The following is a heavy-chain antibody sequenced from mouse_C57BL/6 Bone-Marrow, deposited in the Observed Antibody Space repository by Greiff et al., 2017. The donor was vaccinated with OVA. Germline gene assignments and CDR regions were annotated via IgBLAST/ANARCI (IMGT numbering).Heavy chain of an antibody. Sequence: DVQLVESGGGLVQPKGSLKLSCAASGFTFNTYAMHWVRQAPGKGLEWVARIRSKSSNYATYYADSVKDRFTISRDDSQSMLYLQMNNLKTEDTAMYYCVRSFYYGSFAWFAYWGQGTLVTVSA. J-gene: IGHJ3*01. D-gene: IGHD2-1*01. CDR2: IRSKSSNYAT. CDR3: VRSFYYGSFAWFAY. V-gene: IGHV10-3*01. CDR1: GFTFNTYA.